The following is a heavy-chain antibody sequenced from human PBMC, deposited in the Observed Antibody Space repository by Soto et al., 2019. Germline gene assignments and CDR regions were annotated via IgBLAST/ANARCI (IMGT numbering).Heavy chain of an antibody. D-gene: IGHD2-2*01. Sequence: GGSLRLSCAASGFTFSDYYMSWIRQAPGKGLEWVSYISSSGSTIYYADSVKGRFTISRDNAKNSLYLQMNSLRAEDTAVYYCARDLPSARGNAFDIWGQGTMVTVSS. CDR2: ISSSGSTI. J-gene: IGHJ3*02. CDR3: ARDLPSARGNAFDI. CDR1: GFTFSDYY. V-gene: IGHV3-11*01.